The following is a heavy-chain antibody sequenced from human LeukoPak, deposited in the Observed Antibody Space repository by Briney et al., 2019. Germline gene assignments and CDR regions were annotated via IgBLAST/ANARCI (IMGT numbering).Heavy chain of an antibody. CDR2: ISSSGDII. CDR3: ARVGRDSQHLDY. CDR1: GFTFSSYA. V-gene: IGHV3-48*03. Sequence: QPGRSLRLSCAASGFTFSSYAMHCVRQAPRKGLEWVSYISSSGDIIYYADSVKGRLTFSRDNAKNSLYLQMNSLRAEDTAVYYCARVGRDSQHLDYWGPGTLVTVSS. D-gene: IGHD2-15*01. J-gene: IGHJ4*02.